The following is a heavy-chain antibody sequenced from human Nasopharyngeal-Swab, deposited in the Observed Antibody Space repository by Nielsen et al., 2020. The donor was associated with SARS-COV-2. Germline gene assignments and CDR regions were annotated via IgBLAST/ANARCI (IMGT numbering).Heavy chain of an antibody. D-gene: IGHD3-22*01. V-gene: IGHV3-72*01. CDR2: IRTKAKGDIT. Sequence: GGSLSLSCAASGFTLSDHYMDWVRQAPGKGLEWVGGIRTKAKGDITDYATSLKSRVTISRDESRNSLVLQMNCLKTEDTAVYYCVRHRPYYYDSSDYDLWGQGALVIVSS. CDR1: GFTLSDHY. CDR3: VRHRPYYYDSSDYDL. J-gene: IGHJ4*02.